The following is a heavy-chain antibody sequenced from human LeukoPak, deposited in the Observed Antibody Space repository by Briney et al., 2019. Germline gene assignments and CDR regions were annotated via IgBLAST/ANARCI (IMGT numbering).Heavy chain of an antibody. CDR3: ARDRRVLAAAGTAPFGY. D-gene: IGHD6-13*01. J-gene: IGHJ4*02. V-gene: IGHV1-46*01. CDR1: GYTFTGYY. Sequence: GASVKVSCKASGYTFTGYYMHWVRQAPGQGLEWMGIINPSGGSTSYAQKFQGRVTMTRDMSTSTVYMELSSLRSEDTAVYYCARDRRVLAAAGTAPFGYWGQGTLVTVSS. CDR2: INPSGGST.